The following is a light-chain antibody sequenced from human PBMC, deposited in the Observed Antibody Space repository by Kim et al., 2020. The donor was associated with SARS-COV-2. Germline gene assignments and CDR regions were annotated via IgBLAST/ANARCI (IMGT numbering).Light chain of an antibody. CDR1: SGHSSYA. CDR3: QTWGTVV. Sequence: GASVKHTCTLSSGHSSYAIAWHQQQPEKGPRYLMKLNSDGSHSKGDGIPDRFAGSSSGAERYLTISSLQSEDEADYYCQTWGTVVFGGGTQLTVL. V-gene: IGLV4-69*01. CDR2: LNSDGSH. J-gene: IGLJ2*01.